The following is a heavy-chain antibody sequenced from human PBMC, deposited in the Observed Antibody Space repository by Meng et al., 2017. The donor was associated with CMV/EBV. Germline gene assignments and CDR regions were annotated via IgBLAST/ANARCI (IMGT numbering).Heavy chain of an antibody. V-gene: IGHV3-66*02. CDR2: IYSGGST. CDR3: ARAGLGYYDSSGSITAPIDY. D-gene: IGHD3-22*01. CDR1: GFTVSSDY. J-gene: IGHJ4*02. Sequence: GESLKISCAASGFTVSSDYMSWVRQAPGKGLEWVSVIYSGGSTYYADSVKGRFTISRDNSKNTLYLQLNSLRAEDTAVYYCARAGLGYYDSSGSITAPIDYWGQGTLVTVSS.